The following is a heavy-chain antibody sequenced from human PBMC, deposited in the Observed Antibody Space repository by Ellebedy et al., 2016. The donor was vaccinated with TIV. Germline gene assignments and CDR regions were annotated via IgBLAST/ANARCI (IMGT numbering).Heavy chain of an antibody. Sequence: ASVKVSGKASGYTFTAYPMNWVRQAPGQGLEWLGWINTNTGNPTYSQGFRGQFVFSLDTSVSTAYPEISGLRAEDTAVYYCARDSRYNWNDWDYYHMDVWGSGPTVTVSS. CDR1: GYTFTAYP. D-gene: IGHD1-1*01. V-gene: IGHV7-4-1*02. CDR3: ARDSRYNWNDWDYYHMDV. J-gene: IGHJ6*03. CDR2: INTNTGNP.